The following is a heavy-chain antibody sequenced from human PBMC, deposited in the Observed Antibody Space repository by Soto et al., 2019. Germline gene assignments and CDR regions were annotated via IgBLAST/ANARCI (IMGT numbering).Heavy chain of an antibody. J-gene: IGHJ6*02. CDR2: ISSSGSTI. Sequence: GSLRLSCAASGFTFSSYEMNWVRQAPGKGLEWVSYISSSGSTIYYADSVKGRFTISRDNAKNSLYLQMNSLRAEDTAVYYCARAIVATAYYYGMDVWGQGTTVTVSS. CDR3: ARAIVATAYYYGMDV. V-gene: IGHV3-48*03. CDR1: GFTFSSYE. D-gene: IGHD5-12*01.